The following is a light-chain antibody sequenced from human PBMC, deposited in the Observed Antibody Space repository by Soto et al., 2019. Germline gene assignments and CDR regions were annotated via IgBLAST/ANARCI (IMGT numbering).Light chain of an antibody. CDR2: GSS. V-gene: IGKV1-27*01. CDR3: QNYHSAPWT. Sequence: IQMTQSPSTLSASVGDRVTITCRASQGISNCLAWYQQKPGKVPTLLVYGSSTLQSGVPSRFSGSGSGTDFSLTISSLRPEDIATYYCQNYHSAPWTFGQGTTVDVK. CDR1: QGISNC. J-gene: IGKJ1*01.